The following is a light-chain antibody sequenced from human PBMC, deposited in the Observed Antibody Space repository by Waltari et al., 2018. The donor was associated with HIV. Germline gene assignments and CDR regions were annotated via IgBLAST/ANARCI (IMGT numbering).Light chain of an antibody. J-gene: IGKJ1*01. CDR2: NVS. Sequence: ETVLTQSPATLSLSPGERATLSCRASQSVSNLAWYQHKPGQAPRLLIYNVSKRATGIPARFSGSGSRTDFTLTISSLEPEDFAVYYWQQYTAWLRTFGQGTKVQVK. CDR1: QSVSN. V-gene: IGKV3-11*01. CDR3: QQYTAWLRT.